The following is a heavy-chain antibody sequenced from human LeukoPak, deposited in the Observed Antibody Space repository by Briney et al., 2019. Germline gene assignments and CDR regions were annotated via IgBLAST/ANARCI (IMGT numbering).Heavy chain of an antibody. V-gene: IGHV3-7*04. Sequence: GSLRLSCVASGFPFSSYWMTWVRQAPGKGLEWVANIKQDGSKKSYVDSVKGRFTISRDNAKNSLYLQMNSLRAEDTAIYYCTRVGYIDEGIDYCGQGTLVTVSS. CDR2: IKQDGSKK. CDR3: TRVGYIDEGIDY. CDR1: GFPFSSYW. D-gene: IGHD5-24*01. J-gene: IGHJ4*02.